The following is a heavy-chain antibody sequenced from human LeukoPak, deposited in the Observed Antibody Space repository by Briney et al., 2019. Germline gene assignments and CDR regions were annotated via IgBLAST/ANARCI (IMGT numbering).Heavy chain of an antibody. D-gene: IGHD1-26*01. CDR2: ISTDGSST. Sequence: PGGSLRLSCAASRFTFSSYWIHWVRQAPGKGLVWVSRISTDGSSTNYADSVKGRFTISRDNAKNTLYLQMNSLRAEDTAVYYCARSYLFDYWGQGTLVTVSS. V-gene: IGHV3-74*01. CDR3: ARSYLFDY. CDR1: RFTFSSYW. J-gene: IGHJ4*02.